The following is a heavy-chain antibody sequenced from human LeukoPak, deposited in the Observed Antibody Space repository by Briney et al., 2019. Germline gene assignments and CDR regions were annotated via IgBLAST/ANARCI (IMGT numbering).Heavy chain of an antibody. Sequence: SETLSLTCTVTGGSISSSYYWGWIRQPPGKGLEWIGTINYSGRPYYNPSLRSRVTISVYTSKNQFSLKLSSVTAADTAVYYCARLPYYYDSSVPRWAFDIWGQGTMVTVSS. CDR3: ARLPYYYDSSVPRWAFDI. J-gene: IGHJ3*02. D-gene: IGHD3-22*01. CDR2: INYSGRP. CDR1: GGSISSSYY. V-gene: IGHV4-39*01.